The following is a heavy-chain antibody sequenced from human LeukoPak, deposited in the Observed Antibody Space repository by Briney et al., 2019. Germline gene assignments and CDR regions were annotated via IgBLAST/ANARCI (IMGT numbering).Heavy chain of an antibody. D-gene: IGHD6-19*01. CDR1: GFTFSTYD. V-gene: IGHV3-13*01. CDR2: IGTAGDT. Sequence: GGSLRLSCAASGFTFSTYDMHWARQDIGKGLEWVSAIGTAGDTNYPGSVKGRFTISRENAKNSLYLQMNSLRVDDTAVYYCARALRGGWDAFDVWGQGTMVTVSP. CDR3: ARALRGGWDAFDV. J-gene: IGHJ3*01.